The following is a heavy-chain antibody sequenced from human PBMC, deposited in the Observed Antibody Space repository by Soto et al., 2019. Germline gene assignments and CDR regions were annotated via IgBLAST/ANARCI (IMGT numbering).Heavy chain of an antibody. V-gene: IGHV1-3*01. D-gene: IGHD3-10*01. CDR1: GYTFTSYA. CDR3: ARDEKGSGSYSPYYYYYGMDV. Sequence: ASVKVSCKASGYTFTSYAMHWVRQAPGQRLEWMGWINAGNGNTKYSQKFQGRVTITRDTSASTAYMELSSLRSEDTAVYYCARDEKGSGSYSPYYYYYGMDVWGQGTTVTVSS. CDR2: INAGNGNT. J-gene: IGHJ6*02.